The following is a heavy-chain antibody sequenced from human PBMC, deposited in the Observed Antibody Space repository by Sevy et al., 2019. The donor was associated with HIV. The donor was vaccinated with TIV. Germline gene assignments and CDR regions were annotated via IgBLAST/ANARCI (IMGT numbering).Heavy chain of an antibody. V-gene: IGHV3-15*01. J-gene: IGHJ4*02. CDR1: GFTFSNAW. D-gene: IGHD1-26*01. CDR3: TYRGRAWELLEGDFDY. Sequence: GGSLRLSCAASGFTFSNAWMSWVRQAPGKGLEWVGRIKSKTDGGTTDYAAPVKGRFTISRDDSKNTLYLKMNSLKTEDTAVYYCTYRGRAWELLEGDFDYWGQGTLVTVSS. CDR2: IKSKTDGGTT.